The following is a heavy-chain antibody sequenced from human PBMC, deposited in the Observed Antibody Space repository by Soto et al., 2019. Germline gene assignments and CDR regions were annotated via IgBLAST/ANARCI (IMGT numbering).Heavy chain of an antibody. V-gene: IGHV3-23*01. D-gene: IGHD1-26*01. CDR3: AKDPHVVGATSPYSGFDY. Sequence: VGSLRLSCAASGFTFSSYAMSWFRQAPGKGLEWVSAISGSGGSTYYADSVKGRFTISRDNSKNTLYLQMNSLRAEDTAVYYCAKDPHVVGATSPYSGFDYWGQGTLVTVSS. CDR1: GFTFSSYA. J-gene: IGHJ4*02. CDR2: ISGSGGST.